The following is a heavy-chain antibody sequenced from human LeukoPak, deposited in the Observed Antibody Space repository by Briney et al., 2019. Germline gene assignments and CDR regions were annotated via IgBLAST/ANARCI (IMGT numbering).Heavy chain of an antibody. Sequence: PGRSLRLSCAASGVTFSSYGMHWLRQAPGKGLEWVAAIWYEGSNKYYADSVKSRFTISKNNSKNMLYLQMNSLRAEDTAVYYCARDQDRLPRNWFDPWGQGTLVTVSS. D-gene: IGHD2-21*02. V-gene: IGHV3-33*01. CDR1: GVTFSSYG. J-gene: IGHJ5*02. CDR3: ARDQDRLPRNWFDP. CDR2: IWYEGSNK.